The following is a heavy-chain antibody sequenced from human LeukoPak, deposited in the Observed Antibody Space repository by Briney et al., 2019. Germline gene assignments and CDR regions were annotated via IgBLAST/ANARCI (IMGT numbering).Heavy chain of an antibody. J-gene: IGHJ6*02. V-gene: IGHV4-34*01. CDR1: GGSFSGYY. D-gene: IGHD3-3*01. Sequence: SETLSLTCAVYGGSFSGYYWSWIRQPPGKGLEWIGEINHSGSTNYNPSLKSRVTISVDTSKNQFSLKLSSVTAADTAVYYCARGCITIFGVAYYYGMDVWGQGTTVTVSS. CDR3: ARGCITIFGVAYYYGMDV. CDR2: INHSGST.